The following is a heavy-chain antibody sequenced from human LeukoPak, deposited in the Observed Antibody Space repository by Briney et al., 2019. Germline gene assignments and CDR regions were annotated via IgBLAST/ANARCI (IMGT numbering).Heavy chain of an antibody. D-gene: IGHD1-14*01. CDR3: VKDNPLDY. CDR2: IRYDGNNK. CDR1: GYTFSNYG. Sequence: GGSLRVSCGVSGYTFSNYGMLWVRQAPGKGLDWVAFIRYDGNNKLYADSVKGRFTISRDNSKNTLYLHINSLRAEDTAVYYCVKDNPLDYWGQGTLVIVSS. J-gene: IGHJ4*02. V-gene: IGHV3-30*02.